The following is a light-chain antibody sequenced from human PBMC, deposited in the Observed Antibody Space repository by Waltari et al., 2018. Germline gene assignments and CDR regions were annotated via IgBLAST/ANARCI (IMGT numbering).Light chain of an antibody. V-gene: IGLV2-23*02. CDR2: AVS. CDR3: SSYAGSSKGV. CDR1: SSDVGNYKR. Sequence: QSALTQPASVSGSPGQSLTISCTGTSSDVGNYKRVSWYQQHPGKDPKLMIYAVSKGPSGFSCRFSGSKSGDMASLTISGLQPEDEAEYFCSSYAGSSKGVFGGGTKVTVL. J-gene: IGLJ2*01.